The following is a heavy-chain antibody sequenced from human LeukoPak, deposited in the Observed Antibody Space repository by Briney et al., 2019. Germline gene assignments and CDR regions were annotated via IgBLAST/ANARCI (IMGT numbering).Heavy chain of an antibody. CDR2: IGPSGSPM. Sequence: GGSLRPSCTASGFTFSVFSMNWVRQAPGKGLEWVSYIGPSGSPMYYADSVKGRFTISRDNAKNSLYLQMSSLRDEDTALYYCASLAPIGNFWGQGTLVAVSS. J-gene: IGHJ4*02. CDR1: GFTFSVFS. V-gene: IGHV3-48*02. CDR3: ASLAPIGNF.